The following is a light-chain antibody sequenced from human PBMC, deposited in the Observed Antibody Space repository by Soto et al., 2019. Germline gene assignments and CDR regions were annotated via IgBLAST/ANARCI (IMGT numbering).Light chain of an antibody. CDR1: QSVSTN. V-gene: IGKV3-15*01. CDR2: GAS. Sequence: EIVMTQSPATLYVSPGERAILSCRASQSVSTNLAWYQQKPGQAPRLLIFGASSRAPGIPDRFSGSGSGTDFTLTISRLEPEDFAVYYCQHYGGSPRTFGPGTKVDIE. CDR3: QHYGGSPRT. J-gene: IGKJ3*01.